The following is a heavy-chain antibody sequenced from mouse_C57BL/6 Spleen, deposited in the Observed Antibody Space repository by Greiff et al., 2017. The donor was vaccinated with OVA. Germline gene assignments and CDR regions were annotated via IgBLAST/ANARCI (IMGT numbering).Heavy chain of an antibody. J-gene: IGHJ2*01. V-gene: IGHV5-9-1*02. CDR2: ISSGGDYI. Sequence: EVQLVESGEGLVKPGGSLKLSCAASGFTFSSYAMSWVRQTPEKRLGWVAYISSGGDYIYYADTVKGRFTISRANARNTLYLQMSSLKSEDTAMYYCTRDMGGNWDYWGQGTTLTVSS. CDR3: TRDMGGNWDY. D-gene: IGHD2-1*01. CDR1: GFTFSSYA.